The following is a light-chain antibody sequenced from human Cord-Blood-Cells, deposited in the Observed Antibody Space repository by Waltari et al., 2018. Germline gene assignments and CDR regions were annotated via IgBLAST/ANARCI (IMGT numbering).Light chain of an antibody. J-gene: IGKJ1*01. Sequence: DIQMTQSPSTLSASVGDRVTITCRASQSISSWLAWYKQKPGKAPKLLIYKASSLESGVPSRFSGSGSGTEFTLTISSLQPDDFATYYCQQSRAFGQGTKVEIK. CDR3: QQSRA. CDR1: QSISSW. CDR2: KAS. V-gene: IGKV1-5*03.